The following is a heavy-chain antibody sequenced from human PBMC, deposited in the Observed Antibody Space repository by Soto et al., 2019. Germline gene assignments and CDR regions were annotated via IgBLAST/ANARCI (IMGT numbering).Heavy chain of an antibody. CDR3: ARRGGYFDWLFRGSGYNWFDP. Sequence: ASVKVSCKASGYTFTSYAMHWVRQAPGQRLEWMGWINAGNGNTKYSQKFQGRVTITRDTSASTAYMELSSLRSEDTAVYYCARRGGYFDWLFRGSGYNWFDPWGQGTLVTVSS. CDR2: INAGNGNT. D-gene: IGHD3-9*01. V-gene: IGHV1-3*01. CDR1: GYTFTSYA. J-gene: IGHJ5*02.